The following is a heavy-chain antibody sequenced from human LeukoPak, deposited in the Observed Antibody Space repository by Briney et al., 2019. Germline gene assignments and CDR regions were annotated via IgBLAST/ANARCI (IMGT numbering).Heavy chain of an antibody. CDR2: INHSGYT. J-gene: IGHJ4*02. V-gene: IGHV4-34*01. Sequence: PSETLSLTCAVSGVPFDDYYWAWVRQTPGKGLEWIGEINHSGYTNDSPSLKSRVTLSIDTSRKQFSLNLRSVTVADAGFYYCTRRTTEHDYWGQGTLVTVSS. D-gene: IGHD4-17*01. CDR1: GVPFDDYY. CDR3: TRRTTEHDY.